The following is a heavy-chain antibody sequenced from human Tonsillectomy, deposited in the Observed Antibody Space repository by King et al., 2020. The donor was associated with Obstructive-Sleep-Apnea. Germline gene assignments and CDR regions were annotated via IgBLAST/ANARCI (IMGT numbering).Heavy chain of an antibody. CDR1: GFPFSSYA. CDR2: ISYDGSNK. CDR3: ASTILYGMDV. J-gene: IGHJ6*02. V-gene: IGHV3-30*04. Sequence: VQLVESGGGVVQPGRSLRLSCAASGFPFSSYAMHWVRQAPGKGLEWVAVISYDGSNKYYADSVKGRFTISRDNSKNTLYLQMNSLRAEDTAVYYCASTILYGMDVWGQGPTVTVSS. D-gene: IGHD3-3*01.